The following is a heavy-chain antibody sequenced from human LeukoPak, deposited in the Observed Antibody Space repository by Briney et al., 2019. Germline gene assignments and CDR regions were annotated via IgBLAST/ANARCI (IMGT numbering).Heavy chain of an antibody. CDR3: ARGGLTAGFDF. Sequence: PGGSLRLSCAASGFTLGTSWMTWVRQAPGKGLEWVANINRDGSEIDYLDSVKGRFIISRDSAKNALYLQMSSLRADDTAVYYCARGGLTAGFDFWGQGTLVTVSS. J-gene: IGHJ4*02. D-gene: IGHD2-15*01. CDR2: INRDGSEI. CDR1: GFTLGTSW. V-gene: IGHV3-7*01.